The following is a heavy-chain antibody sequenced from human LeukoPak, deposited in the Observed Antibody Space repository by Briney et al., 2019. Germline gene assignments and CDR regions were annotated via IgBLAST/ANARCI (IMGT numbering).Heavy chain of an antibody. J-gene: IGHJ2*01. CDR1: GGSISSGSYY. Sequence: SETLSLTCTVSGGSISSGSYYWGWIRQPAGKGLEWIGRIYTSGSTNSNPSLKSRVTISVDTSKNQSSLKLSSVTAADTAVYSCARAQYYYDSSAYYWYFDLWGRGTLVTVSS. D-gene: IGHD3-22*01. CDR2: IYTSGST. CDR3: ARAQYYYDSSAYYWYFDL. V-gene: IGHV4-61*02.